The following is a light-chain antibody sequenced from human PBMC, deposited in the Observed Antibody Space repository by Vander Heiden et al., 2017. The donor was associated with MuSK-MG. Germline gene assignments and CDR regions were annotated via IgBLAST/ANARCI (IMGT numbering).Light chain of an antibody. V-gene: IGKV1-5*03. CDR2: KAS. CDR3: QQYNNERT. CDR1: QNINNR. J-gene: IGKJ1*01. Sequence: DIQLTQSPSTLSASVGDRVTITCRASQNINNRLAWYQQKPGKAPKLLIYKASSLETGVPSRFSGSGSGTEFTLTISSLQPDDFATYYCQQYNNERTFGQGTKVEIK.